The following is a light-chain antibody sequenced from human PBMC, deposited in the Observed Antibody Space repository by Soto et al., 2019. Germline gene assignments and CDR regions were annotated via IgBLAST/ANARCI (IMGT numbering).Light chain of an antibody. CDR3: QQNNSVPRT. Sequence: DIQMTQSPSSLSASVGDRVTITCRASQAIWNDLAWFQQKPGKAPKRLIHAASTLQGGVPSRFSGSGYGTEFTLTITSLQPEDFGTYYCQQNNSVPRTFGQGTKVDIK. CDR1: QAIWND. J-gene: IGKJ1*01. CDR2: AAS. V-gene: IGKV1-17*01.